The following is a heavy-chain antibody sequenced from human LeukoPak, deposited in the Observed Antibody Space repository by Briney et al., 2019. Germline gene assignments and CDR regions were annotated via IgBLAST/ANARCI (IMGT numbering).Heavy chain of an antibody. Sequence: SETLSLTCTVSGGSISSYYWGWIRQPPGKGLEWIGSIYYSGSTYQNPSLRSRVTISVDTSKNQFSLKLSSVTAADTAVYYCARGSGTFYYDSSGYLNWFDPWGQGTLVTASS. V-gene: IGHV4-39*01. J-gene: IGHJ5*02. D-gene: IGHD3-22*01. CDR3: ARGSGTFYYDSSGYLNWFDP. CDR1: GGSISSYY. CDR2: IYYSGST.